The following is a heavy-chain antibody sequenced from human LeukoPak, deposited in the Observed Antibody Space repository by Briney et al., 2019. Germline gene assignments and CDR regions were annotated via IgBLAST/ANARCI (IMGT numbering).Heavy chain of an antibody. CDR3: ARGRAKYSSPHFDY. CDR2: IKQDGSEK. Sequence: GGSLRLSCAASGFTFSSYAMSWVRQAPGKGLEWVANIKQDGSEKYYVDSVKGRFTISRDNAKNSLYLQMNSLRAEDTAVYYCARGRAKYSSPHFDYWGQGTLVTVSS. CDR1: GFTFSSYA. J-gene: IGHJ4*02. D-gene: IGHD6-19*01. V-gene: IGHV3-7*01.